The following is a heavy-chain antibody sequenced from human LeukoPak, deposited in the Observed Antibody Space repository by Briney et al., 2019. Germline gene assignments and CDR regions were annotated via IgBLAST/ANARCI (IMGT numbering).Heavy chain of an antibody. CDR2: IYTTGTT. Sequence: SETLSLTCTVSSGSIRSYYWGLVRQPPGKGLEWIGRIYTTGTTQYNPSLKSRVTMSVDTSTNQFSLNLRSMTAADTAVYYCGRQGYTASYYFFDYWSQGTLVAVS. D-gene: IGHD1-26*01. CDR3: GRQGYTASYYFFDY. J-gene: IGHJ4*02. CDR1: SGSIRSYY. V-gene: IGHV4-4*07.